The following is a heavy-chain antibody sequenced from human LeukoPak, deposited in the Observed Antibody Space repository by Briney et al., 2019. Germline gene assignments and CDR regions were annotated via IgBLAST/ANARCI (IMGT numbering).Heavy chain of an antibody. CDR1: GYTFTGYY. Sequence: ASVKVSCKASGYTFTGYYMHWVRQAPGQGLEWMGIINPSGDSTIYAQKFQGRLTMTRDTSTSTVYMDLSSLRSEDTAVYYCARRAAASHYPDYWGQGTLVTVSS. V-gene: IGHV1-46*01. D-gene: IGHD6-13*01. J-gene: IGHJ4*02. CDR2: INPSGDST. CDR3: ARRAAASHYPDY.